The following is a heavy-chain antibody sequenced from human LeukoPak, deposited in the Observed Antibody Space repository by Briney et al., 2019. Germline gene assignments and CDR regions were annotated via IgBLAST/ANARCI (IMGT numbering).Heavy chain of an antibody. V-gene: IGHV3-53*01. D-gene: IGHD5-18*01. CDR2: IYGGGGT. CDR1: GLSVSSTY. J-gene: IGHJ4*02. Sequence: GGSLRLSCAVSGLSVSSTYMTWVRQAPGKGLEWVSVIYGGGGTNYADSLKGRVSISRDNYKNTLYLQMNSLRADDTGVYYCVAEDTYWGQGTLVTVSS. CDR3: VAEDTY.